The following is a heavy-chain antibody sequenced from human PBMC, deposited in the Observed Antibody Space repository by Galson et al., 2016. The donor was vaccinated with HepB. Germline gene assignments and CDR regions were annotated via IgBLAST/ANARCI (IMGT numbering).Heavy chain of an antibody. CDR1: GYRFSNYW. Sequence: QSGAEVKKPGESLKISCKGSGYRFSNYWIGWVRQKPGKGLEWMGIIFPADADTRYSPSIQGQVTISADTSISTASLQWSSLKASDSAMYYCARLRSSGWNMAEFDYWGQGTLVTVSS. CDR2: IFPADADT. V-gene: IGHV5-51*01. J-gene: IGHJ4*02. D-gene: IGHD6-19*01. CDR3: ARLRSSGWNMAEFDY.